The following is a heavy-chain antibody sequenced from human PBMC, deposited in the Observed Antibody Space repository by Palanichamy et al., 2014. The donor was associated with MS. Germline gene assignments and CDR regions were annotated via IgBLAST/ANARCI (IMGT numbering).Heavy chain of an antibody. Sequence: EVRLLEVWGRALVQPGGSRGTSPVQPLDLPFSSYAMRWVRQAPAKGLEWVSAITGSGGSTYYADSVRGLLTISRDNSKNTLYLQMNSLRAEDTAVYYCAKEVLQGELLSPVDYWGQGTLVTVSS. V-gene: IGHV3-23*01. J-gene: IGHJ4*02. D-gene: IGHD1-26*01. CDR3: AKEVLQGELLSPVDY. CDR1: DLPFSSYA. CDR2: ITGSGGST.